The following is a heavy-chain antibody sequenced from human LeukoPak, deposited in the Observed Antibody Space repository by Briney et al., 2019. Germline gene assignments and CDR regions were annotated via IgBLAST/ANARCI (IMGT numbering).Heavy chain of an antibody. CDR1: GFTFSSYS. D-gene: IGHD5-18*01. Sequence: PGGSLRLSCAASGFTFSSYSMNWVRQAPGKGLEWVANIKQDGSEKYYVDSVKGRFTISRDNAKNSLYLQMNSLRAEDTAVYYCARGVQLWLPYFDYWGQGTLVTVSS. CDR2: IKQDGSEK. CDR3: ARGVQLWLPYFDY. V-gene: IGHV3-7*01. J-gene: IGHJ4*02.